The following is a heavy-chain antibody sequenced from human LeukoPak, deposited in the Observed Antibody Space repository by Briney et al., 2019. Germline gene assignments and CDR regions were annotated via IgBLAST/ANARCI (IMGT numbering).Heavy chain of an antibody. Sequence: PSETLSLTCAVYSGSFSGYYWSWIRQPPGKGLEWIGEINDSGSVNCNPSLKNRVTLSVDTSKNQFSLRLSSVAAADTAVYYCAIRLADRGASQVSDDWGQGTLVTVSS. D-gene: IGHD2-21*01. CDR1: SGSFSGYY. CDR2: INDSGSV. J-gene: IGHJ4*02. V-gene: IGHV4-34*01. CDR3: AIRLADRGASQVSDD.